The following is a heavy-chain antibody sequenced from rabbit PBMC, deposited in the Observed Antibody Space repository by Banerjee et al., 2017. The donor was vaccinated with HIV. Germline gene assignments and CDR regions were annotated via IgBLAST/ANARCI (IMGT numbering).Heavy chain of an antibody. V-gene: IGHV1S7*01. Sequence: QLVESGGGLVQPGGSLKLSCKASGFDFSSYYMSWVRQAPGKGLEWIGYIDPVFGSTYYASWVNGRFTISSHNAQNTVDLQMNSLTAADTATYFCARNYGGSSLWGMDLWGPGTLVTVS. J-gene: IGHJ4*01. CDR1: GFDFSSYY. CDR3: ARNYGGSSLWGMDL. CDR2: IDPVFGST. D-gene: IGHD8-1*01.